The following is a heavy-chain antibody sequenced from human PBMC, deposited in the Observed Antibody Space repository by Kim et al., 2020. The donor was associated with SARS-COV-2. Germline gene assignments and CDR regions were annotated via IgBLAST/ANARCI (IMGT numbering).Heavy chain of an antibody. D-gene: IGHD2-15*01. CDR3: ARYRDPLVAPGSGFDY. CDR2: IIPIFGTA. Sequence: SVKVSCKASGGTFSSYAISWVRQAPRQGLEWMGGIIPIFGTANYAQKFQGRVTITADESTSTAYMELSSLRSEDTAVYYCARYRDPLVAPGSGFDYWGQGTLVTVSS. V-gene: IGHV1-69*13. J-gene: IGHJ4*02. CDR1: GGTFSSYA.